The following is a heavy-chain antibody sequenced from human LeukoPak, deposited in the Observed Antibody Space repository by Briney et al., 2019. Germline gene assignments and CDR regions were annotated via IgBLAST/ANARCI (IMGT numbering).Heavy chain of an antibody. J-gene: IGHJ4*02. V-gene: IGHV4-59*08. CDR3: ASQVIDYTYYYDSSGYLPFDY. Sequence: SETLSLTCTVSGGSISSYYWSWIRQPPGKGLEWIGYIYYSGSTNYNPSLKSRVTISVDTSKNQFSLKLSSVTAADTAVYYCASQVIDYTYYYDSSGYLPFDYWGQGTLVTVSS. CDR1: GGSISSYY. D-gene: IGHD3-22*01. CDR2: IYYSGST.